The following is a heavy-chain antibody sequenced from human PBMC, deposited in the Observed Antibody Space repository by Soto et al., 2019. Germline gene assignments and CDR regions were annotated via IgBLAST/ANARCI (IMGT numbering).Heavy chain of an antibody. J-gene: IGHJ6*02. V-gene: IGHV1-24*01. CDR1: GSSLTELS. Sequence: QVQMVESGAEVKKPGASVRVSCKVSGSSLTELSMHWVRQAPGKGLEWMGGFDPEAVQTIYAQKFQGRVAMTEDTSTDTGYLDLSSLRSEDTAVYFCATVPRQDYGDYGLDYYSAMDVSGQGTTVTVSS. CDR2: FDPEAVQT. CDR3: ATVPRQDYGDYGLDYYSAMDV. D-gene: IGHD4-17*01.